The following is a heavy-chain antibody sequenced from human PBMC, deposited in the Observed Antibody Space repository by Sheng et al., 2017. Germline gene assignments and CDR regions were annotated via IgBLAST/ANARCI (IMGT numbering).Heavy chain of an antibody. CDR2: ISSSGSTI. Sequence: PGGSLRLSCAASGFTFSDYYMSWIRQAPGKGLEWVSYISSSGSTIYYADSVKGRFTISRDNAKNSLYLQMNSLRAEDTAVYYCARDHKYQRYYYYGMDVWGQGTTVTVSS. V-gene: IGHV3-11*01. CDR3: ARDHKYQRYYYYGMDV. CDR1: GFTFSDYY. J-gene: IGHJ6*02. D-gene: IGHD2-2*01.